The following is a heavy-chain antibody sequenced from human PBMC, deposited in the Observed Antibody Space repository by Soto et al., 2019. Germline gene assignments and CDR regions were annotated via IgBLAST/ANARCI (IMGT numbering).Heavy chain of an antibody. V-gene: IGHV3-23*01. CDR1: GFTFSSYA. Sequence: EVQLLESGGGLVQPGGSLRLSCAASGFTFSSYAMSWVRQAPGKGLEWASAISGSGGSTYYADSVKGRFNISRDNAKNTLYLQMNSLRAEDTAVYYCAKYHETLEVPAAIPITIFGVVPPFDYWGQGTLVTVSS. J-gene: IGHJ4*02. CDR3: AKYHETLEVPAAIPITIFGVVPPFDY. CDR2: ISGSGGST. D-gene: IGHD3-3*01.